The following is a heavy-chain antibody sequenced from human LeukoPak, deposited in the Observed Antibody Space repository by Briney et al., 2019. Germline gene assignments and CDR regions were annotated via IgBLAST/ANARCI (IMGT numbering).Heavy chain of an antibody. D-gene: IGHD2-2*01. V-gene: IGHV1-2*02. CDR1: GYTFTGYY. Sequence: ASVKVSCKASGYTFTGYYMHWVRQAPGQGLEWMGWINPNSGGTNYAQKFQGRVSMTRDTSISTAYVELNRLRSDDTAVYYCARGCQYQLLIFLYYYMDVWGKGTTVTISS. CDR2: INPNSGGT. CDR3: ARGCQYQLLIFLYYYMDV. J-gene: IGHJ6*03.